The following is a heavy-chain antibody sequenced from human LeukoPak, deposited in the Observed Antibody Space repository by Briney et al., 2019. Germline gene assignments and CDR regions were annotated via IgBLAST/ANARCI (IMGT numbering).Heavy chain of an antibody. CDR3: AKDGGYDLYFDY. Sequence: ASVKVSCKASGYTFTSYDINWVRQATGQGLEWMGWMNPNSGNTGYAQKFQGRVTMTRNTSISTAYMELSSLRTEDTALYYCAKDGGYDLYFDYWGQGTLVTVSS. J-gene: IGHJ4*02. D-gene: IGHD5-12*01. CDR2: MNPNSGNT. CDR1: GYTFTSYD. V-gene: IGHV1-8*01.